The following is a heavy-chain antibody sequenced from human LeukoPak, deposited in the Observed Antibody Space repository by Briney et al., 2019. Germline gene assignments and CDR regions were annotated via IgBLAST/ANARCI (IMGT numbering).Heavy chain of an antibody. V-gene: IGHV4-38-2*02. CDR1: GFSISSGYY. CDR2: IYHGGST. Sequence: SETLSLTCTVSGFSISSGYYWGWIRQPPGKGLEWIGSIYHGGSTYYNPSLKSRVTISVDTPKNQFSLKLSSVTAADTAVYYCARGDYGSGSYYFDYWGQGTLVTVSS. J-gene: IGHJ4*02. CDR3: ARGDYGSGSYYFDY. D-gene: IGHD3-10*01.